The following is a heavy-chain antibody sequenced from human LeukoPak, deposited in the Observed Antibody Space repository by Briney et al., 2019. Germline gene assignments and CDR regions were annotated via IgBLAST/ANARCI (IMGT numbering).Heavy chain of an antibody. V-gene: IGHV3-30*18. D-gene: IGHD3-10*01. CDR1: GFTFSSYG. Sequence: GGSLRLSCAASGFTFSSYGMHWVRQAPGKGLEWVAVISYDGSNKYYADSVKGRFTISRDNSKNTLYLQMNSLRAEDTAVYYCAKGRGASSAFDHWGQGTLVTVSS. CDR3: AKGRGASSAFDH. J-gene: IGHJ4*02. CDR2: ISYDGSNK.